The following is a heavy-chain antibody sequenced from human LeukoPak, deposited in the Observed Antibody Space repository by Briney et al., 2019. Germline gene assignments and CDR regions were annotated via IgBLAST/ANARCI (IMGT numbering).Heavy chain of an antibody. Sequence: GTSLRLSCVASGFTLTIYAMSSVRQPPGNGLEWVSAITVKDGSTYCADSVEGRLTLSRDPSKITRYLQENSLRAEDTAVYYCAKWGEYDMLSGYFVPDYCGQGTLVTVSS. V-gene: IGHV3-23*01. D-gene: IGHD3-9*01. J-gene: IGHJ4*02. CDR3: AKWGEYDMLSGYFVPDY. CDR1: GFTLTIYA. CDR2: ITVKDGST.